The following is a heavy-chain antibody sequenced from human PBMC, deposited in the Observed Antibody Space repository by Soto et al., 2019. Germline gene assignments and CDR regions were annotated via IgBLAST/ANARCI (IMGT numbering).Heavy chain of an antibody. Sequence: ASVKVSCKASGYPFTSYYGDWVRQAPGQGLEWMGIINPSGGSTSYAQKFQGRVTMTRDTSTSTVYMELSSLRSEDTAVYYCARGAPEYSSGWGHDWFDPWGQGTLVTVSS. D-gene: IGHD6-19*01. CDR1: GYPFTSYY. V-gene: IGHV1-46*03. CDR2: INPSGGST. CDR3: ARGAPEYSSGWGHDWFDP. J-gene: IGHJ5*02.